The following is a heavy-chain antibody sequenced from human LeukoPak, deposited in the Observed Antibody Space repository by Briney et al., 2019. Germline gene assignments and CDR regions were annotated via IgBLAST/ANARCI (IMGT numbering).Heavy chain of an antibody. CDR3: ARLPRPPYYYYGMDV. Sequence: PGESLKISCKGSGYSFTSYWIGWVRQMPGKGLEWMGIIYPGDSDTRYSPSFQGQVTTSADKSISTAYLQWSSLKASDTAMYYCARLPRPPYYYYGMDVWGQGTTVTVSS. CDR2: IYPGDSDT. CDR1: GYSFTSYW. J-gene: IGHJ6*02. V-gene: IGHV5-51*01.